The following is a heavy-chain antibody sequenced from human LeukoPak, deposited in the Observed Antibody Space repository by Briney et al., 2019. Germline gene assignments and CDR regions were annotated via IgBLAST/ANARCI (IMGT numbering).Heavy chain of an antibody. V-gene: IGHV1-8*03. CDR1: GYTFTSYD. Sequence: ASVKVSCKASGYTFTSYDINWVRQATGQGLEWMGWMNPNSGNTGYAQKFQGRVTITRNTSISTAYMELSSLRSEDTAVYYCARLIKNYYYYYMDVWGKGTTVTVSS. D-gene: IGHD3-16*01. J-gene: IGHJ6*03. CDR2: MNPNSGNT. CDR3: ARLIKNYYYYYMDV.